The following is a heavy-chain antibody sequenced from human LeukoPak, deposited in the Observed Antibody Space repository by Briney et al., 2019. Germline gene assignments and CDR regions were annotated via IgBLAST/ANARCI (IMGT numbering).Heavy chain of an antibody. CDR1: GYTFTGYY. Sequence: ASVKVSCKASGYTFTGYYMHWVRQAPGQGLEWMGIINPSGGSTSYAQKFQGRVTMTRDTSTSTVYMELSSLRSEDTAVYYCASVTPVDYYYGSGSYLPLDYWGQGTLVTVSS. D-gene: IGHD3-10*01. V-gene: IGHV1-46*01. CDR2: INPSGGST. J-gene: IGHJ4*02. CDR3: ASVTPVDYYYGSGSYLPLDY.